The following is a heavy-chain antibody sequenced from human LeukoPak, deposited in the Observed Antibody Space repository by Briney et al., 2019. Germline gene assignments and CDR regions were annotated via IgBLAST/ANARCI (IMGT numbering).Heavy chain of an antibody. J-gene: IGHJ3*02. CDR1: GDSISSYY. Sequence: PSETLSLTCTVSGDSISSYYWAWIRRPPGKGLEWIGYVYYSGSTQYNPSLQSRVTISVGTSKKQFSLRLSSVTAADTAVYFCARSGYAFGADAFDIWGQGTTVAVS. CDR3: ARSGYAFGADAFDI. D-gene: IGHD3-16*01. CDR2: VYYSGST. V-gene: IGHV4-59*08.